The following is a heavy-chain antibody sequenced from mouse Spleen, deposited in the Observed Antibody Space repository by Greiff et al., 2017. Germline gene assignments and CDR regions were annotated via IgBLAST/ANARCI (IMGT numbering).Heavy chain of an antibody. Sequence: QVQLQQSGPELVKPGASVKLSCKASGYTFTSYWMQWVKQRPGQGLEWIGEIDPSDSYTNYNQKFKGKATLTVDTSSSTAYMQLSSLTSEDSAVYYCARGDDPDYWGQGTTLTVSS. J-gene: IGHJ2*01. V-gene: IGHV1-50*01. D-gene: IGHD2-3*01. CDR3: ARGDDPDY. CDR2: IDPSDSYT. CDR1: GYTFTSYW.